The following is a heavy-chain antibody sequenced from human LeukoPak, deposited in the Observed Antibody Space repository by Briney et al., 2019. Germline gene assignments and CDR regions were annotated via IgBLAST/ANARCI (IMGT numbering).Heavy chain of an antibody. D-gene: IGHD2-2*01. J-gene: IGHJ6*03. CDR2: IYPGDSDS. V-gene: IGHV5-51*01. CDR3: ARGVPGYCSSTSCYAKYSFYYMDV. Sequence: GESLKISCKGSGYSFTNYGIGWVRQMPGKGLEWMGIIYPGDSDSRYSASFQGQVTISADKSITTAYLQWSSLKASDTAMYYCARGVPGYCSSTSCYAKYSFYYMDVWGKGTAVSVSS. CDR1: GYSFTNYG.